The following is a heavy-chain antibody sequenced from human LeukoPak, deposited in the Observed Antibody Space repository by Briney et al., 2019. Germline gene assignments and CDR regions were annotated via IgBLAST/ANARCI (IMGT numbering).Heavy chain of an antibody. Sequence: ASVKVSCKASGYTFTSYYMHWVRQAPGQGLEWMGIINPSGGSTSYAQKFQGRVTITADESTSTAYMELSSLRSEDTAVYYCARDCTSCPINWFDPWGQGTLVTVSS. V-gene: IGHV1-46*01. CDR3: ARDCTSCPINWFDP. J-gene: IGHJ5*02. CDR1: GYTFTSYY. D-gene: IGHD2-2*01. CDR2: INPSGGST.